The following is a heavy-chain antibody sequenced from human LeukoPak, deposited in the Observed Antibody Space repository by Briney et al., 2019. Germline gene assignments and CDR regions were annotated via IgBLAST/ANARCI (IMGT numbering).Heavy chain of an antibody. CDR1: GFTFSSYA. CDR2: ISGSGGST. J-gene: IGHJ6*03. V-gene: IGHV3-23*01. D-gene: IGHD6-19*01. CDR3: AKAEEAGTDYYYYMDV. Sequence: GGSLRLSCAASGFTFSSYAMSWVRQAPGKGLEWVSGISGSGGSTYYADSVKGRFTISRDNSKNTLYLQMNSLRAEDTAVYYCAKAEEAGTDYYYYMDVWGKGTTVTVSS.